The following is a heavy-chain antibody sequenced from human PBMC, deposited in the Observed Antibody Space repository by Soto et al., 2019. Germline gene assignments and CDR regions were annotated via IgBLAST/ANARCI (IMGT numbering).Heavy chain of an antibody. Sequence: QVQLVQSGAEVKKPGASVKVSCKASGYTFTSYGISWVRQAPGQGLEWMGWISAYNGNTNYAQKLQGRVTMTTDTPTSTAYMELRSLRSDDTAVYYCAVSISVVVTALSFDYWGQGTLVTVSS. J-gene: IGHJ4*02. CDR2: ISAYNGNT. D-gene: IGHD2-21*02. CDR1: GYTFTSYG. V-gene: IGHV1-18*01. CDR3: AVSISVVVTALSFDY.